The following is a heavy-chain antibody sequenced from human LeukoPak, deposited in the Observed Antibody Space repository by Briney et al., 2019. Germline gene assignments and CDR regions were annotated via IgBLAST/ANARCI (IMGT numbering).Heavy chain of an antibody. D-gene: IGHD3-22*01. CDR1: GYTFTNSY. Sequence: GASVKVSCKASGYTFTNSYIHWVRQAPGQGLEWMGIINPSAGSTNYAQKFQGRVTLTRDTSTSTVYMNVSNLRSEDTAVYYCARESLGSYKTVVIVARGHDAFDMWGQGTMVTVSS. V-gene: IGHV1-46*01. CDR3: ARESLGSYKTVVIVARGHDAFDM. CDR2: INPSAGST. J-gene: IGHJ3*02.